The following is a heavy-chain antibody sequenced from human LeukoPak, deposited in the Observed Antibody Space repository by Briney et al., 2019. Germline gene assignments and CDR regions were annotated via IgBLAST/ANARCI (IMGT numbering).Heavy chain of an antibody. D-gene: IGHD4-17*01. J-gene: IGHJ5*02. CDR3: ARHKVRDYEWGPPGWIDP. V-gene: IGHV4-39*01. Sequence: PSETLSLTCTVPLGSISSSSDYCASIRQPPGKGLECLGRLFHSVSTSTNPSLTTRPPISVDTPQKQFSPKRTFVPPPDTPVYYCARHKVRDYEWGPPGWIDPWGQGTVVTVSS. CDR2: LFHSVST. CDR1: LGSISSSSDY.